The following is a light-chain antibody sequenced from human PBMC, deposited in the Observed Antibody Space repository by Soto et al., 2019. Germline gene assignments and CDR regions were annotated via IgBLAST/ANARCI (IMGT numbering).Light chain of an antibody. CDR2: DVS. CDR1: GSDVGGYNY. V-gene: IGLV2-14*01. Sequence: QSALTQPASVSGSPGQSITISCTGTGSDVGGYNYVSWYQQHQGKAPKVMIYDVSNRPSGASNRFSGSKSGNTASLTISGLQAEDEADYYCSSYTSASTPLVFGGGTKLTVL. CDR3: SSYTSASTPLV. J-gene: IGLJ2*01.